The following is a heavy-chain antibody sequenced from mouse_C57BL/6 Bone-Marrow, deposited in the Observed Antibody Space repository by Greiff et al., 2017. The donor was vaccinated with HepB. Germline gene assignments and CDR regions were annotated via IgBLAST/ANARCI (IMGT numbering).Heavy chain of an antibody. D-gene: IGHD1-1*01. J-gene: IGHJ2*01. CDR2: IWSGGST. Sequence: VQRVESGPGLVQPSQRLSITCTVSGFSLTSYGVHWVRQSPGKGLEWLGVIWSGGSTDYNAAFISIRSISKDNSKSQVFFKMNSLQADDTAIYYCARNSAVVAPDYFDYWGQGTTLTVSS. V-gene: IGHV2-2*01. CDR3: ARNSAVVAPDYFDY. CDR1: GFSLTSYG.